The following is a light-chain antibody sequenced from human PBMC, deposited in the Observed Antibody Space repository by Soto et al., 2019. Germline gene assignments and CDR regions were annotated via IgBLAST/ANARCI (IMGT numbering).Light chain of an antibody. CDR2: DVS. CDR1: SSDVGGYNY. Sequence: QSALTQPHSVSGSPGQSVTISCTGTSSDVGGYNYVSWFQQHPGKAPKLMIYDVSKRPSGVPGRFSGSKSGNTASLTISGLQAEDEADYYCCSYAGTYTYVVFGGGTKLTVL. V-gene: IGLV2-11*01. J-gene: IGLJ2*01. CDR3: CSYAGTYTYVV.